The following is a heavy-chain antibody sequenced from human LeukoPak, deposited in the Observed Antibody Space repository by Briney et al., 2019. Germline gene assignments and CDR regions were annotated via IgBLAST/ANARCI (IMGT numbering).Heavy chain of an antibody. CDR3: ATPGPQICSSPSCPHGGVFDI. CDR2: ISYDGSNK. V-gene: IGHV3-30*03. J-gene: IGHJ3*02. D-gene: IGHD2-2*01. Sequence: GGSLRLSCAASGFTFSSYGMHWVRQAPGKGLEWVAVISYDGSNKYYADSVKGRFTISRDNSKNTLYLQMNSLRAEDTAVYYCATPGPQICSSPSCPHGGVFDIGAKGTRVPV. CDR1: GFTFSSYG.